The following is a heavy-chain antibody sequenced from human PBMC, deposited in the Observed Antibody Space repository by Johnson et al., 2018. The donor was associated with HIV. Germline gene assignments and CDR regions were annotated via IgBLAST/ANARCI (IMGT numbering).Heavy chain of an antibody. D-gene: IGHD2-15*01. Sequence: RLSCAASGFTFSTCAMHWVRQAPGKGLEWVAVISYDGSSKYYVDSVKGRFTISRDNSKNTLYLQMNSLRAEDTAVYYCAKDSLLGYCSGGSCYDDDAFDIWGQGTMVTVSS. CDR2: ISYDGSSK. V-gene: IGHV3-30-3*01. CDR3: AKDSLLGYCSGGSCYDDDAFDI. CDR1: GFTFSTCA. J-gene: IGHJ3*02.